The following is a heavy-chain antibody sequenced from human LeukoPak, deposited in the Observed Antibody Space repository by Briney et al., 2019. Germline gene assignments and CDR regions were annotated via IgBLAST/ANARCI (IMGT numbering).Heavy chain of an antibody. D-gene: IGHD7-27*01. V-gene: IGHV4-59*02. CDR3: ASRKLGNDY. CDR1: GGSVSDYY. CDR2: IYHTGST. J-gene: IGHJ4*02. Sequence: SETLSLTCTISGGSVSDYYWSWIRQFPGKGLEWIGYIYHTGSTSYSPSLKSRVTISADTSQNQFSLKLSSVTAADTAVYYCASRKLGNDYWGQGTLVTVSS.